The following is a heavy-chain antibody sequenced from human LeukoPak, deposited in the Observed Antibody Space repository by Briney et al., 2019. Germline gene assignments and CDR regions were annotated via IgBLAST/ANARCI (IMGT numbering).Heavy chain of an antibody. CDR2: ISGSGGST. CDR3: ARDAARYSSGWYYDY. D-gene: IGHD6-19*01. Sequence: GGSLRLSCAASGFTFSSYAMSWVRQAPGKGLEWVSVISGSGGSTYYADSVKGRFTISRDNSRNTLYLQINSLRAEDTAVYYCARDAARYSSGWYYDYWGQGTLVTVSS. CDR1: GFTFSSYA. J-gene: IGHJ4*02. V-gene: IGHV3-23*01.